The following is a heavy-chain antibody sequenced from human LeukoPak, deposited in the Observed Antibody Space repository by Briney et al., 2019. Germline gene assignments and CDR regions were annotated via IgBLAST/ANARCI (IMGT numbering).Heavy chain of an antibody. V-gene: IGHV3-21*01. CDR3: ARVSRVAYTSSWYLDY. CDR1: GFRFSSYA. J-gene: IGHJ4*02. CDR2: IGGGGRYI. Sequence: GGSLRLSCAASGFRFSSYAMHWVRQAPGKGLEWVSSIGGGGRYIYYADSMQGRFTISRDNAKNSLFLQMHSLSAEDTALYYCARVSRVAYTSSWYLDYWGQGTLVTVSS. D-gene: IGHD6-13*01.